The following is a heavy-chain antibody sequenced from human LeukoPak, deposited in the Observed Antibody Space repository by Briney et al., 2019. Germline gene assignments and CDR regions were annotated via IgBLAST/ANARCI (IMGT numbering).Heavy chain of an antibody. CDR1: GGSISSYY. J-gene: IGHJ6*03. Sequence: SETLSLTCTVSGGSISSYYWSWIRQPAGKGLEWIGRIYTSGSTNYNPSLKSRVTMSVDTSKNQFSLKLSSVTAADTAVYYCARVLSGYDESYYYYYMDVWGKGTTVTISS. V-gene: IGHV4-4*07. D-gene: IGHD5-12*01. CDR2: IYTSGST. CDR3: ARVLSGYDESYYYYYMDV.